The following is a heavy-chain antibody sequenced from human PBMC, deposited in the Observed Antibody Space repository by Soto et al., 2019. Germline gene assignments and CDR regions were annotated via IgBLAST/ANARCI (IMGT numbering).Heavy chain of an antibody. CDR2: IYWDDDK. J-gene: IGHJ4*02. CDR1: GFSLSTSGVG. CDR3: AHISRGSSWDGGLGY. V-gene: IGHV2-5*02. D-gene: IGHD6-13*01. Sequence: QITLKESGPTLVKPTQTLTLTCTFSGFSLSTSGVGVGWIRQPPGKALEWLALIYWDDDKRYSPSLKSRLTIXMDXSXIQVGLTMTNMDPVDTATYYCAHISRGSSWDGGLGYWGQGTLVTVSS.